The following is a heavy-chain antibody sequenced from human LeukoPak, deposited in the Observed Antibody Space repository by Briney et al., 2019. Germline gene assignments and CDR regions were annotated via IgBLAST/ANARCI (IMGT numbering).Heavy chain of an antibody. V-gene: IGHV3-23*01. CDR1: GFTFSDYY. D-gene: IGHD3-10*01. J-gene: IGHJ4*02. CDR3: AKDPQLLWFGELFDY. Sequence: PGGSLRLSCAASGFTFSDYYMSWVRQAPGKGLEWASAISGSGGSTYYADSVKGRFTISRDNSKNTLYLQMNSLRAEDTAVYYCAKDPQLLWFGELFDYWGQGTLVTVSS. CDR2: ISGSGGST.